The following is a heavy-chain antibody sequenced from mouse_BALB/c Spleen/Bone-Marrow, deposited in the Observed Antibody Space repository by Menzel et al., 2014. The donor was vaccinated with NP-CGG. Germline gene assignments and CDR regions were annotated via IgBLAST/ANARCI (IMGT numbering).Heavy chain of an antibody. J-gene: IGHJ2*01. CDR1: GFDFSRYW. CDR2: INPDSSTI. Sequence: EVKVEESGGGLVQPGGSLKLSCAASGFDFSRYWMNWVRQAPGKGLEWIGEINPDSSTINYTPSLKDKFIISRDNAKNTLYLQMRKVRSEDTALYYCARQGYYGYSDYWGQGTTLTVSS. V-gene: IGHV4-1*02. D-gene: IGHD1-2*01. CDR3: ARQGYYGYSDY.